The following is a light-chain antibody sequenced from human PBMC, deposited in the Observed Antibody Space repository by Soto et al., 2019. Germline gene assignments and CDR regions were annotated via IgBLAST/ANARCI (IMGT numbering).Light chain of an antibody. CDR2: EDT. J-gene: IGLJ2*01. CDR3: CSYAGNSTFVV. CDR1: SSDVGSYNL. V-gene: IGLV2-23*02. Sequence: QSALTQPASVSGSPGQSITISCTGTSSDVGSYNLVSWYQQHPGKAPKLMIYEDTKRPSGVSNRFSGSKSGNTASLTISGLQAEDEADYYCCSYAGNSTFVVFGGGTQLTVL.